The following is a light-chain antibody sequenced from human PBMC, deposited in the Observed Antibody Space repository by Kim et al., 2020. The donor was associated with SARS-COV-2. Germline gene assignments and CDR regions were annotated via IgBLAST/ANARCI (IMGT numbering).Light chain of an antibody. CDR3: QQTNTFSLT. CDR2: TAS. V-gene: IGKV1-39*01. CDR1: QDISRY. Sequence: DIQMTQSPSSLSASVGDRVTITCRASQDISRYLNWYQQKPGKAPKLLIYTASSLQSGVPSRFTGSGSETDFTLTISTLQPEDFATYYCQQTNTFSLTFGRGTKVDIK. J-gene: IGKJ4*01.